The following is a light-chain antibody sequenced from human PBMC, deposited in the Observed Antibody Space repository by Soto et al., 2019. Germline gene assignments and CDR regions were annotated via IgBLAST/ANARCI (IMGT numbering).Light chain of an antibody. V-gene: IGKV1-12*01. Sequence: DIQMTQSPSFVSASVGDRVTITCRASQDISSWLVWYQQKPGKAPKVIISKASSLEYGVPSRFSGSGSGTDFTLTISSLEPEDFAVYYCQQRSNWPPKITFGQGTRLEIK. CDR3: QQRSNWPPKIT. J-gene: IGKJ5*01. CDR2: KAS. CDR1: QDISSW.